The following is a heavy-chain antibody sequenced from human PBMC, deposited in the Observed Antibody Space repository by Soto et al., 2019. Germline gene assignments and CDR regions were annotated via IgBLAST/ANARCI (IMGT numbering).Heavy chain of an antibody. CDR1: GFTFSTFG. CDR2: IWYDGSNK. V-gene: IGHV3-33*01. J-gene: IGHJ6*03. CDR3: AREFLLPNYYYCYMDV. D-gene: IGHD5-18*01. Sequence: SLTRSFKPSGFTFSTFGSHRIRQAPGNGLEWVAVIWYDGSNKYYADSVKGRFTISRDNSKNTLYLQMNSLRAEDTAVYYCAREFLLPNYYYCYMDVWGKGT.